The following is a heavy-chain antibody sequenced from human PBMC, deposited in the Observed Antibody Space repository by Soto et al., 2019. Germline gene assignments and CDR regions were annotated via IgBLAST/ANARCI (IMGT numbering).Heavy chain of an antibody. J-gene: IGHJ2*01. Sequence: SETLSLTCAVYGGSFSGYYWSWIRQPPGRGLEWIGEINHSGSTNYNPSLKSRVTISVDTSKNQFSLKLSSVTAADTAVYYCARGVRCSSTSCYKEYFDLWGRGTLVTVSS. CDR1: GGSFSGYY. CDR3: ARGVRCSSTSCYKEYFDL. CDR2: INHSGST. D-gene: IGHD2-2*02. V-gene: IGHV4-34*01.